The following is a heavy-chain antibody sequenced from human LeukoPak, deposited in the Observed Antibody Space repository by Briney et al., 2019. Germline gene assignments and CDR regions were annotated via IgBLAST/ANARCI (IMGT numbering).Heavy chain of an antibody. CDR2: IGSSGSTI. J-gene: IGHJ3*02. Sequence: TGGSLRLSCAASGFTFSSYAMSWVRQAPGKGLECISYIGSSGSTISHADSVRGRFTISRDNAKNSLYLQMNSLRAEDTAVYYCARSRFPYDAFDIWGQGTMVTVSS. V-gene: IGHV3-48*03. CDR1: GFTFSSYA. CDR3: ARSRFPYDAFDI. D-gene: IGHD2-21*01.